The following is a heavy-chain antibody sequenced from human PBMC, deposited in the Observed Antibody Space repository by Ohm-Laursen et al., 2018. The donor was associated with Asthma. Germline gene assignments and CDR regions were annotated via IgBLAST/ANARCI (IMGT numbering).Heavy chain of an antibody. Sequence: ASVKVSCKTSGYTFTTYGIHWVRQAPGQGLEWMGWISANNGYTDFAQRLRGRVFMTTDISSSTAYMELRSLTSDDTAIYYCARGGGSDGFISWGQGTLVTVSS. CDR1: GYTFTTYG. J-gene: IGHJ5*02. CDR2: ISANNGYT. V-gene: IGHV1-18*01. CDR3: ARGGGSDGFIS. D-gene: IGHD5-24*01.